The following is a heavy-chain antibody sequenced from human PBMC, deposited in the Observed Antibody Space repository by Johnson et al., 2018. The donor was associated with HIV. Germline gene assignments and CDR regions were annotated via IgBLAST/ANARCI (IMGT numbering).Heavy chain of an antibody. D-gene: IGHD2-8*01. CDR2: VSGSGGST. CDR3: TTDYTGADAFDI. CDR1: GFTFSSYA. V-gene: IGHV3-23*04. Sequence: VQLVESGGGLVQPGGSLRLSCAASGFTFSSYAMSWVRQAPGTGLEWVSAVSGSGGSTYYADSVKGRFTISRDNSKNTLYLQMNSLRAEDTAVYYCTTDYTGADAFDIWGQGTMVTVSS. J-gene: IGHJ3*02.